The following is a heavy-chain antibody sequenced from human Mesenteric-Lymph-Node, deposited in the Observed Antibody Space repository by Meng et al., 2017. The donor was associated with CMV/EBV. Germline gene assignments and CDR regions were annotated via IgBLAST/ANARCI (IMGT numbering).Heavy chain of an antibody. Sequence: GGSLRLSCAASGFTFSNSDMNWVRQAPGKGLEWVSSISSSSSYIYYADSVKGRFTISRDNAKNSLYLQMNSLRAEDTAVYYCARDQGDRLPPYYYYGMDVWGQGTTVTVSS. CDR1: GFTFSNSD. CDR3: ARDQGDRLPPYYYYGMDV. D-gene: IGHD4-11*01. V-gene: IGHV3-21*01. CDR2: ISSSSSYI. J-gene: IGHJ6*02.